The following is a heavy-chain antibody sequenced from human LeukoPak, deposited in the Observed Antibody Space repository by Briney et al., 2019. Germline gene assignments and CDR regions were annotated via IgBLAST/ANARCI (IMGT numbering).Heavy chain of an antibody. CDR1: GYTLTGDY. CDR3: AREGAAATSGFDH. V-gene: IGHV1-2*02. Sequence: GSVKVSCTASGYTLTGDYMHWVRQAPGQGLEWMGWIIANRGGTNTAQKFRGRVTMPRDTPISRAYMELSSMRSDDTAVYYCAREGAAATSGFDHWGKGTLVTSSS. D-gene: IGHD6-13*01. CDR2: IIANRGGT. J-gene: IGHJ5*02.